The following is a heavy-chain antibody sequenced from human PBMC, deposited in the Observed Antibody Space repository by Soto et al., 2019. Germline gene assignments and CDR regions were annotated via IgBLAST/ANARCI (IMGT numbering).Heavy chain of an antibody. CDR1: GGTFSSYA. CDR3: ARDRGSSSPFDY. Sequence: SVKVSCKASGGTFSSYAISWVRQAPGQGLEWMGGIIPIFGTANYAQKFQGRVTITADESTSTAYMELSSLRSEDTAVYYCARDRGSSSPFDYWGQGTLVTVSS. CDR2: IIPIFGTA. D-gene: IGHD6-6*01. V-gene: IGHV1-69*13. J-gene: IGHJ4*02.